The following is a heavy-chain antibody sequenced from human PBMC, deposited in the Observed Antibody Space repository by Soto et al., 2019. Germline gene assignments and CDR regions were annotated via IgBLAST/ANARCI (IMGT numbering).Heavy chain of an antibody. D-gene: IGHD3-3*01. CDR2: VSYDGANE. V-gene: IGHV3-30*18. J-gene: IGHJ4*02. CDR1: GFTFRSYG. CDR3: AKSKSGVGPYQRQSFFDY. Sequence: QGQLVESGGGVVQPGRSLRLSCAASGFTFRSYGMHCVRQPPGKGLEWVAVVSYDGANEAYADSVKGRFTVSRDNSKNTVFLQMNNLRAEDTAVYYCAKSKSGVGPYQRQSFFDYWGQGALVAVAS.